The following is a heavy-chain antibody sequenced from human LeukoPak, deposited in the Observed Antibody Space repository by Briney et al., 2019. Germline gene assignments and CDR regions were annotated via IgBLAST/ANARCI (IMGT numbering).Heavy chain of an antibody. CDR3: ARDRDLGAAAYYFDY. CDR2: ISYNGNDK. Sequence: GGSLRLSCAVSGFTFSSYAMHWVRQAPGEGLEWVAVISYNGNDKYNADSVKGRFTISRDNSKNTLYLQMNSLRAEDTAVYYCARDRDLGAAAYYFDYWGQGTLVTVSS. D-gene: IGHD6-13*01. J-gene: IGHJ4*02. V-gene: IGHV3-30-3*01. CDR1: GFTFSSYA.